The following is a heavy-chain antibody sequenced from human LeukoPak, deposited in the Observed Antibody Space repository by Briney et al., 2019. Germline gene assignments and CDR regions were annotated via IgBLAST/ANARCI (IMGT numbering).Heavy chain of an antibody. V-gene: IGHV1-69-2*01. Sequence: ASVKVSCKVSGYTFTDYYMHWVQQAPGKGLGWMGLVDPEDGETIYAEKFQGRVTITADTSTDTAYMELSSLRSEDTAVYYCATVSGHKPHGYCSGGSCYGVYWGQGTLVTVSS. CDR3: ATVSGHKPHGYCSGGSCYGVY. CDR1: GYTFTDYY. J-gene: IGHJ4*02. CDR2: VDPEDGET. D-gene: IGHD2-15*01.